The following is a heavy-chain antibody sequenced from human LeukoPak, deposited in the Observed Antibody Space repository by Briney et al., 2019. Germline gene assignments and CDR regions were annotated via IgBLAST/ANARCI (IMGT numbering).Heavy chain of an antibody. V-gene: IGHV3-30-3*01. J-gene: IGHJ4*02. CDR3: AREIWGSWSGYSDY. Sequence: GRSLRLSCAASGFTFSSYAMHWVRQAPGKGLEWVAVTSYDGSNKYYADSVKGRFTISRDNSKNTLYLQMNSLRAEDTAVYYCAREIWGSWSGYSDYWGQGTLVTVSS. D-gene: IGHD3-3*01. CDR1: GFTFSSYA. CDR2: TSYDGSNK.